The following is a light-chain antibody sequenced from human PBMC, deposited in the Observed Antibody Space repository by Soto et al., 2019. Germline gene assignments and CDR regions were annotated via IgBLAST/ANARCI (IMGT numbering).Light chain of an antibody. CDR3: QKYNSVPLT. Sequence: DIQVTQSPSSLSASVGDRVTITCRASQGIGNYLAWYQQKPGEVPNLLIYAASTLQSGVPSRFSGSGSGRHFTLTTSSLQPEDVATYYCQKYNSVPLTFGPGTKVDIK. V-gene: IGKV1-27*01. CDR2: AAS. J-gene: IGKJ3*01. CDR1: QGIGNY.